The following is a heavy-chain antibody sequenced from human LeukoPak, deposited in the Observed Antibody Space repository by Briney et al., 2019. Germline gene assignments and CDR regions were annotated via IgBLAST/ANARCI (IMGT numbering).Heavy chain of an antibody. D-gene: IGHD2-15*01. J-gene: IGHJ6*03. Sequence: GASVKVSCKASGGTFSSYTISWVRQAPGQGLEWMGRIIPILGIANYAQKFQGRATITADKSTSSAYMELSSLRSEDTAVYYCARGGPLDPAVVAATRGMDVWGKGTTVTVSS. V-gene: IGHV1-69*02. CDR3: ARGGPLDPAVVAATRGMDV. CDR2: IIPILGIA. CDR1: GGTFSSYT.